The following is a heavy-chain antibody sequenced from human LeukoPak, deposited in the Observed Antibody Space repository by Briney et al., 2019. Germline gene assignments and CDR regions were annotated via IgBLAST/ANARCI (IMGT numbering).Heavy chain of an antibody. CDR2: ISGSGGST. Sequence: GGSLRLSCAASGFTFSSYAMGWVRQAPGKGLEWVSAISGSGGSTYYADSVKGRFTISRDKSKNTLYLQMNSLRAEDTAVYNCAKNPEEWLFDLYYFDYWGQGTLVTVSS. D-gene: IGHD3-3*01. CDR3: AKNPEEWLFDLYYFDY. CDR1: GFTFSSYA. J-gene: IGHJ4*02. V-gene: IGHV3-23*01.